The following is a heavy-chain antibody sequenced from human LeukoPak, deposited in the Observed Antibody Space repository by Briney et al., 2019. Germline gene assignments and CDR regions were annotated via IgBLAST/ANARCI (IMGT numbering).Heavy chain of an antibody. D-gene: IGHD6-6*01. CDR1: GFTFSRYS. Sequence: PGRSLRLSCAASGFTFSRYSMHWVRQAPGKGLEWVAVISYGGIKKYYGDSVKGRFTISKNTLYLQINSLRAEDTAVYYCAKAQPQRVATRPLGPLYYYYYMDVWGKGTTVTVSS. J-gene: IGHJ6*03. CDR3: AKAQPQRVATRPLGPLYYYYYMDV. CDR2: ISYGGIKK. V-gene: IGHV3-30*07.